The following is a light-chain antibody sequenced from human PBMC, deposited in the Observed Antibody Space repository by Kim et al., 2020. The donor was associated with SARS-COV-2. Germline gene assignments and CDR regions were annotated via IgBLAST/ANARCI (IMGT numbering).Light chain of an antibody. CDR2: GAS. CDR3: RQYNTGPPLT. V-gene: IGKV3-15*01. Sequence: EIVMTQSPATLSVSPGERATLSCRASQSVSSNLAWYQQKPGQAPRLLIYGASTRATGIPARFSGSGSGTEFTLTISSLQSEDFAVYYCRQYNTGPPLTFGAGTKVDIK. CDR1: QSVSSN. J-gene: IGKJ4*01.